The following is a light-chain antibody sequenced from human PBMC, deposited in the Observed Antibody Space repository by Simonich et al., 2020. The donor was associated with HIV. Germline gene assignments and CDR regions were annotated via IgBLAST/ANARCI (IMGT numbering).Light chain of an antibody. V-gene: IGKV4-1*01. J-gene: IGKJ1*01. Sequence: DIVMTQSPDSLAVSLGERATINCQSRQSVLYSSNNKNYLAWYQQKPGQPPKLLINWASTRESGVPDRFSGSGSGTDFSLTISSLQAEDVAVYYCQQYYSTLWTFGQGTKVEIK. CDR1: QSVLYSSNNKNY. CDR3: QQYYSTLWT. CDR2: WAS.